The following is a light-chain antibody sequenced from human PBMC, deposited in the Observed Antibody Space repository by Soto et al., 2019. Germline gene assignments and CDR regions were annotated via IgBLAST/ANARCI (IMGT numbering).Light chain of an antibody. J-gene: IGKJ5*01. CDR2: DAS. CDR1: QSISTH. Sequence: VQMTDSPSTLSSSVGDRVTITCRASQSISTHLYWYQQKPGKAPKLLIYDASTLDTGVPSRFSGSRSGTRFTLTISSLQPEDIATYYCQQYDSLPITFGQGTRLEIK. V-gene: IGKV1-33*01. CDR3: QQYDSLPIT.